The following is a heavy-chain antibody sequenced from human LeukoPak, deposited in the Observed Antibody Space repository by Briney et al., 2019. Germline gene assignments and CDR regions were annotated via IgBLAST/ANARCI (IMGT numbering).Heavy chain of an antibody. CDR3: ATSSGSYYY. CDR2: INHSGST. J-gene: IGHJ4*02. V-gene: IGHV4-34*01. CDR1: GGSFSGYY. D-gene: IGHD1-26*01. Sequence: SETLSLTCAVYGGSFSGYYWSWIRQPPGKGLEWIGEINHSGSTNYNPSLKSRVTISVDTSKNQFSLKLTSVTAADTAVYYCATSSGSYYYWGQGTLVTVSS.